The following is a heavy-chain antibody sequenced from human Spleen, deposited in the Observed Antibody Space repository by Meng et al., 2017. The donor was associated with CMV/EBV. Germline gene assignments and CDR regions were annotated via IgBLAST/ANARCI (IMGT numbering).Heavy chain of an antibody. J-gene: IGHJ4*02. CDR2: ISSSGSTI. CDR3: AREAVKGATGYFDY. V-gene: IGHV3-48*03. CDR1: GFTFSSYE. Sequence: LSLTCAASGFTFSSYEMNWVRQAPGKGLEWVSYISSSGSTIYYADSVKGRFTISRDNAKNSLYLQMNSLRAEDTAVYYCAREAVKGATGYFDYWGQGTLVTVSS. D-gene: IGHD1-26*01.